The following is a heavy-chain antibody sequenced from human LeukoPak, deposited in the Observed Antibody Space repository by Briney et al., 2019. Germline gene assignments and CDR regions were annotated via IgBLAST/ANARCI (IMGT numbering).Heavy chain of an antibody. V-gene: IGHV4-34*01. Sequence: TSGTLSLTCAVYGGSFSGYYWSWIRQPPGEGLEWIGEINHSGSTNYNPSLKSRVTISVDTSKNQFSLKLSSVTAADTAVYYCARPPSRYYYDSSGYFFDIWGQGTMVTVSS. CDR3: ARPPSRYYYDSSGYFFDI. J-gene: IGHJ3*02. D-gene: IGHD3-22*01. CDR2: INHSGST. CDR1: GGSFSGYY.